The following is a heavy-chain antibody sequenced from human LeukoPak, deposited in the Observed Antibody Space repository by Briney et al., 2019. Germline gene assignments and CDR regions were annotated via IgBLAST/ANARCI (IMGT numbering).Heavy chain of an antibody. D-gene: IGHD4-17*01. V-gene: IGHV3-7*03. Sequence: GGSLRLSCVASGFTFSNYWMNWVRQAAGKGLEWVANIKQDGAEIYYVDSVKGRFTISRDNAKNSLYLQMNSLRTEDTAVYYCAREVRYGDCGYLHQWGQGTLVTVSS. CDR1: GFTFSNYW. J-gene: IGHJ1*01. CDR2: IKQDGAEI. CDR3: AREVRYGDCGYLHQ.